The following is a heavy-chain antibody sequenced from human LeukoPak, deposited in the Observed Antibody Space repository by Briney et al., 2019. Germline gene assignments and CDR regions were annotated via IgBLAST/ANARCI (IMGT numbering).Heavy chain of an antibody. CDR3: ARDRLLWFGELSNWFDP. CDR2: INSDGSST. D-gene: IGHD3-10*01. V-gene: IGHV3-74*01. CDR1: GFTFSSYW. Sequence: GGSLRLSCAASGFTFSSYWMHWVRQAPGKGLVWVSRINSDGSSTSYADSVKGRFTISRDNAKNTLYLQMNSLRAEDTAVYYCARDRLLWFGELSNWFDPWGQGTLVTVSS. J-gene: IGHJ5*02.